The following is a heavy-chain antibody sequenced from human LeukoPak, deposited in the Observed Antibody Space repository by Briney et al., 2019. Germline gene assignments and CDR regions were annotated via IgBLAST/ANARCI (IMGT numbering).Heavy chain of an antibody. Sequence: PGGSLRLSCAASGFTFSSYWMHWVRQAPGKGLVWVSRINSDGSSTSYADSVKGRFTISRDNAKNTLYLQMSSLRAEDTAVYYCAGLLVCSTTSCYGVDYWGQGTLVTVSS. D-gene: IGHD2-2*01. CDR1: GFTFSSYW. CDR2: INSDGSST. V-gene: IGHV3-74*01. J-gene: IGHJ4*02. CDR3: AGLLVCSTTSCYGVDY.